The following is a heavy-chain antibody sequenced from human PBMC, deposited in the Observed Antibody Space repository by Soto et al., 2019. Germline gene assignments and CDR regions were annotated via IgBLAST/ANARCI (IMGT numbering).Heavy chain of an antibody. V-gene: IGHV2-5*08. J-gene: IGHJ5*02. D-gene: IGHD6-19*01. CDR3: AHSPGDSSGWYWFDP. CDR2: IYWDDDK. CDR1: GGSISSYYW. Sequence: TLSLTCTVSGGSISSYYWSWIRQPPGKALEWLALIYWDDDKRYSPSLKSRLTITKDTSKNQVVLTMTNMDPVDTATYYCAHSPGDSSGWYWFDPWGQGTLVTVSS.